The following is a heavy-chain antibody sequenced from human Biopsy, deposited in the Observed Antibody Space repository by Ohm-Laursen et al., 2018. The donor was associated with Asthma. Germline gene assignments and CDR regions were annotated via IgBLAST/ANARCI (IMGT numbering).Heavy chain of an antibody. CDR1: GYNFISFA. Sequence: SSVKVSCKASGYNFISFAIHWVRQAPGQRLEWMGWINAGNGNTKFSQKFQGRVTITRDTSASTAYMELRSLRSEDTATYYYARTYYDFLTGQVKDVFGVWGQETMVTVSS. D-gene: IGHD3-9*01. CDR2: INAGNGNT. CDR3: ARTYYDFLTGQVKDVFGV. J-gene: IGHJ3*01. V-gene: IGHV1-3*01.